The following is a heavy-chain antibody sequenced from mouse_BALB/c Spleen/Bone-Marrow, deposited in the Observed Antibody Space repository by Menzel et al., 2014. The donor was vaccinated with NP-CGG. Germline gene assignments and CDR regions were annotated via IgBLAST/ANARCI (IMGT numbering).Heavy chain of an antibody. Sequence: EVKLVESGAELVKPGASVKLSCTASGFKIKDTYMHWVRQRPERGLEWIGRIDPANGDTRYDPKFQGKATITADTSSSTAYLQLSSLTSEDTAVYCCARYRLGTYFDYWGQGTTLTVSS. CDR3: ARYRLGTYFDY. CDR2: IDPANGDT. D-gene: IGHD2-14*01. J-gene: IGHJ2*01. CDR1: GFKIKDTY. V-gene: IGHV14-3*02.